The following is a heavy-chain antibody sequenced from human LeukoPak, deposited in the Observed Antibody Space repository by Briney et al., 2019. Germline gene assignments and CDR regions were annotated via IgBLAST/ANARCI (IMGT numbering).Heavy chain of an antibody. CDR1: GFTFDDYA. CDR2: ISWNSGSI. V-gene: IGHV3-9*01. Sequence: GGSLRLSCAASGFTFDDYAMHWVRQAPGKGLEWVSGISWNSGSIGYADSVKGRFTISRDNSRSTLYLQMNSLRDDDTAVYYCARAVGPFDYWGQGTLVTVSS. D-gene: IGHD1-26*01. CDR3: ARAVGPFDY. J-gene: IGHJ4*02.